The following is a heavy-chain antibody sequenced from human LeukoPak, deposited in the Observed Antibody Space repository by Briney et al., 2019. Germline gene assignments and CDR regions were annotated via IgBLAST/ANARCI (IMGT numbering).Heavy chain of an antibody. Sequence: GGSLRLSCAASGFTFSSYEMNWVRQAPGQGLEWVSYISTSGSTIYYADSVKGRFTISRDNAKNSLYLQMNSLRAEDTAIYYCARQWLTPFDYWGQGTLVTVSS. D-gene: IGHD6-19*01. J-gene: IGHJ4*02. V-gene: IGHV3-48*03. CDR2: ISTSGSTI. CDR3: ARQWLTPFDY. CDR1: GFTFSSYE.